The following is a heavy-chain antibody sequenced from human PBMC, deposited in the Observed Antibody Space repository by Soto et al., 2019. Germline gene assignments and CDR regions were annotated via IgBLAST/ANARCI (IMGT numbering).Heavy chain of an antibody. J-gene: IGHJ4*02. D-gene: IGHD5-12*01. Sequence: EVQLVESGGDLVQPGGSLRLSCAVSGFTISFSKYWMHWLRQAPGKGLVWVARINGDGSSTTYADSVKGRFTISRDNAKNTVALQMNSLKDEDTAVYYSMRGNTGYGNFDYWGQGTLVTVSS. V-gene: IGHV3-74*01. CDR1: GFTISFSKYW. CDR2: INGDGSST. CDR3: MRGNTGYGNFDY.